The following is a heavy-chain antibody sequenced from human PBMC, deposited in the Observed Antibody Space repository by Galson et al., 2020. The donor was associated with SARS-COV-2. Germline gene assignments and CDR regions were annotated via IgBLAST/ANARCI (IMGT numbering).Heavy chain of an antibody. V-gene: IGHV4-39*01. Sequence: SETLSLTCTVSGGSISTTSYFWGWIRQPPGKGLEWIGTIYYSGTTYYNPSLRSRVTISVDTSRNQFSLKLNSVTAADTAVYYCARGGTTRFDYWGQGTLVTVS. D-gene: IGHD4-4*01. CDR3: ARGGTTRFDY. J-gene: IGHJ4*02. CDR1: GGSISTTSYF. CDR2: IYYSGTT.